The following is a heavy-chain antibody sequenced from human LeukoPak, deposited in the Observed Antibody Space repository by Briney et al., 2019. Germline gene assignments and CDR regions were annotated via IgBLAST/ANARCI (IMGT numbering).Heavy chain of an antibody. V-gene: IGHV4-38-2*01. Sequence: SETLSLTCAVSGYSISSGYYWVWIRQPPGKWLEWIGSIYHSGSTYYNPSLKSRVTISVDTSKNQFPLKLSSVTAADTAVYYCARVPSGLASWFDPWGQGTLVTVSS. CDR2: IYHSGST. J-gene: IGHJ5*02. CDR3: ARVPSGLASWFDP. CDR1: GYSISSGYY. D-gene: IGHD5-12*01.